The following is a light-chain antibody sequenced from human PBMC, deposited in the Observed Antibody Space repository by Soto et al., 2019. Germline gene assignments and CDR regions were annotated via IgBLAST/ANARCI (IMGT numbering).Light chain of an antibody. CDR1: ESVDNY. CDR2: DAS. CDR3: QQGGNWPLT. J-gene: IGKJ5*01. Sequence: EVVLTQSPATLSLSPGERATLSCRASESVDNYLVWYQQKPGQAPRLLIYDASSRATGIPARFSGSGSGTDFTLTISSLEPEDFAVYYCQQGGNWPLTFGQGTRLEIK. V-gene: IGKV3-11*01.